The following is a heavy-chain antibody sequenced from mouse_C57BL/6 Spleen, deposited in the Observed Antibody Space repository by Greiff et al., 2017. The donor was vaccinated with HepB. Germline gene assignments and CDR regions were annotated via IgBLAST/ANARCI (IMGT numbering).Heavy chain of an antibody. CDR3: ALDSSGYFDY. CDR1: GYTFTSYT. D-gene: IGHD3-2*02. J-gene: IGHJ2*01. V-gene: IGHV1-4*01. CDR2: INPSSGYT. Sequence: QVQLQQSGAELARPGASVKMSCKASGYTFTSYTMHWVKQRPGQGLEWIGYINPSSGYTKYNQKFKDKATLTADKSSSTAYMQLSSLTSEDSAVYYCALDSSGYFDYWGQGTTLTVSS.